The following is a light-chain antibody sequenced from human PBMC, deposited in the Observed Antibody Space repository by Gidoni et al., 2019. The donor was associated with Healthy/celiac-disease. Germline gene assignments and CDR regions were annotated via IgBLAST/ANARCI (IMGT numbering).Light chain of an antibody. CDR3: QKYNSAPRT. V-gene: IGKV1-27*01. Sequence: IPMTPSPSSPSASVGDRVTITCRASQGISNYLAWYQQKPGKVPKLLIYAASTLQSGVPSRFSGSGSGTDFTLTISSLQPEDVATYYCQKYNSAPRTFGQGTKVEIK. CDR2: AAS. CDR1: QGISNY. J-gene: IGKJ1*01.